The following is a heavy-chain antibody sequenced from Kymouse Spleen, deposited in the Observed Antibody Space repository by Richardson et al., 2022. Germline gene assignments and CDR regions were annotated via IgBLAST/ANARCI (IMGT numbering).Heavy chain of an antibody. CDR3: ASSDYSNFDY. CDR1: GGSFSGYY. CDR2: INHSGST. D-gene: IGHD4-11,IGHD4-11*01. J-gene: IGHJ4*02. Sequence: QVQLQQWGAGLLKPSETLSLTCAVYGGSFSGYYWSWIRQPPGKGLEWIGEINHSGSTNYNPSLKSRVTISVDTSKNQFSLKLSSVTAADTAVYYCASSDYSNFDYWGQGTLVTVSS. V-gene: IGHV4-34*01.